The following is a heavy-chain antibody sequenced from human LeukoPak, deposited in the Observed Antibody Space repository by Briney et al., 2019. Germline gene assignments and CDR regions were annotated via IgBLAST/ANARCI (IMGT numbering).Heavy chain of an antibody. J-gene: IGHJ4*02. CDR2: IQYDGSNE. Sequence: PGGSLRLSCAASRFTFSSYGMHWVRQAPGKGLEWVAYIQYDGSNEQYADSVKGRFTISRDSAKDSLFLQMNSLRAEDTAVYYCARALHDSSGYYFDYWGQGTLVTVSS. CDR1: RFTFSSYG. D-gene: IGHD3-22*01. CDR3: ARALHDSSGYYFDY. V-gene: IGHV3-30*02.